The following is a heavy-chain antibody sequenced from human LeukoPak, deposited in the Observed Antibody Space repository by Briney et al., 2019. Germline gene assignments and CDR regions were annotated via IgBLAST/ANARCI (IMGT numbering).Heavy chain of an antibody. CDR1: GFNFNYHW. D-gene: IGHD2-2*01. V-gene: IGHV3-7*01. CDR3: ARDELWTVVEPALDY. Sequence: PGGSLRPFFSAFGFNFNYHWMGWVRQAPGKGLELVANIKQDGSEKFYVDSVKGRFTISRDNAKNSLYLQMNSLRAEDTAVYYCARDELWTVVEPALDYWGQGTLVTVSS. CDR2: IKQDGSEK. J-gene: IGHJ4*02.